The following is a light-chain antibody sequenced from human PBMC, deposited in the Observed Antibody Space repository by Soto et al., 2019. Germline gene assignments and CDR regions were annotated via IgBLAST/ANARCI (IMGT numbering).Light chain of an antibody. Sequence: EIVLTQSPATLSLSPGERATLSCRASQSVSSNLAWYQQKPGQAPRLLIYGASTRATGIPASFIGNGSGTEFTLTASSLQPEDFAVYYCQQYNNWPFTFGPGTKVDIK. J-gene: IGKJ3*01. CDR3: QQYNNWPFT. V-gene: IGKV3-15*01. CDR2: GAS. CDR1: QSVSSN.